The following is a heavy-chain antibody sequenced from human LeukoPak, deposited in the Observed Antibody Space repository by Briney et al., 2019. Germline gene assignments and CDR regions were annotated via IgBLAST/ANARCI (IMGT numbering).Heavy chain of an antibody. CDR2: ISHNGDST. V-gene: IGHV3-64D*09. Sequence: PGGSLRLSCSGSGFTFSRHNMHWVRQAPGKGLEYVSAISHNGDSTYYVDSVKGRFTISRDNSKNTLDLQMSSLRPEDTAVYYCVSDRETQEQIWGPGTLVTVSS. J-gene: IGHJ3*02. CDR3: VSDRETQEQI. CDR1: GFTFSRHN. D-gene: IGHD1-26*01.